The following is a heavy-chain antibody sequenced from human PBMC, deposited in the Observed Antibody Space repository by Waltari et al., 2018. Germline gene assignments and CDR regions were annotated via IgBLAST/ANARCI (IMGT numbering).Heavy chain of an antibody. J-gene: IGHJ4*02. CDR2: IIPIFDST. CDR1: GDTFRSYA. V-gene: IGHV1-69*01. D-gene: IGHD3-9*01. Sequence: QVQLVQSGAEVKKPGSSVKVSCKTSGDTFRSYAISWVRQAPGQGLEWLGGIIPIFDSTKYAQKFQGRVAMTADESTSTAYIELSSLRSEDTAIYYCARGTKYFDWLLWGQGTLVTVSS. CDR3: ARGTKYFDWLL.